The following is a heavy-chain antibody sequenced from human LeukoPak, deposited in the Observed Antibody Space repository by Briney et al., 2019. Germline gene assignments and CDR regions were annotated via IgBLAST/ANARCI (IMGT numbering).Heavy chain of an antibody. D-gene: IGHD3-9*01. Sequence: PGGSLKLSCAASGFSFSDYYMSWIRQAPGKGLEWVSWVSFISSPGSTTYYADSVKGRFTISRDNAKNSLYLQMNSLSAGDTAVYECARGGGYDSGYPRYFDLWGRGTLVTVSS. V-gene: IGHV3-11*01. CDR2: ISSPGSTT. CDR3: ARGGGYDSGYPRYFDL. CDR1: GFSFSDYY. J-gene: IGHJ2*01.